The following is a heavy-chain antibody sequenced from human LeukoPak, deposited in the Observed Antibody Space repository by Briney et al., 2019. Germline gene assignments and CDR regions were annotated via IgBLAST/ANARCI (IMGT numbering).Heavy chain of an antibody. Sequence: GGSLRLSCAASGFTFDDYTMRWVRQAPGKGLERVSLISWDGGSTYYADSVKGRFTISRDNSENSLYLQMNSLRTEDTALYYCAKSPSGGDTAIDYWGQGTLVTVSS. J-gene: IGHJ4*02. D-gene: IGHD5-18*01. V-gene: IGHV3-43*01. CDR3: AKSPSGGDTAIDY. CDR1: GFTFDDYT. CDR2: ISWDGGST.